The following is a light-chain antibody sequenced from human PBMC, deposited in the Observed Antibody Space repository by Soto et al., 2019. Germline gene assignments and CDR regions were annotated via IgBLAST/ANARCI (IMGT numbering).Light chain of an antibody. CDR3: NSYSSSSTVV. Sequence: QSALTQPASVSGSPGQSITISCTGTTSDVGGCNYVSWYQQHPGKAPKLMIYDVSNRPSGVSNRFSGSKSGNTASLTISGLQAEDEADYYCNSYSSSSTVVFGGGTQLTVL. CDR1: TSDVGGCNY. J-gene: IGLJ2*01. CDR2: DVS. V-gene: IGLV2-14*01.